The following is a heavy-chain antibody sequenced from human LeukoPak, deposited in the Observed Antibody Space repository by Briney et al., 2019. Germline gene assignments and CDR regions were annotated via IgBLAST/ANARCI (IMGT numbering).Heavy chain of an antibody. CDR3: ARGDTAMGQITFDY. V-gene: IGHV4-39*07. D-gene: IGHD5-18*01. J-gene: IGHJ4*02. CDR1: GGSISSSSYY. Sequence: PETLSLTCTVSGGSISSSSYYWGWIRQPPGKGLEWIGSIYYSGSTYYNPSLKSRVTISVDTSKNQFSLKLSSVTAADTAVYYCARGDTAMGQITFDYWGQGTLVTVSS. CDR2: IYYSGST.